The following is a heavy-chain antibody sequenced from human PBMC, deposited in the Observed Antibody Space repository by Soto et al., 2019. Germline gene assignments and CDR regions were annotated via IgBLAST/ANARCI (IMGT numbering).Heavy chain of an antibody. J-gene: IGHJ4*02. CDR2: ISYDGSNK. Sequence: QVQLVESGGGVVQPGRSLRLSCAASGFTFSSYAMHWVRQAPGKGLEWVAVISYDGSNKYYADSVKGRLTISRDNSKNTLYLQMNSLRAEDTAVYYCARVGNYYDSSGYYVYWGQGTLVTVSS. D-gene: IGHD3-22*01. CDR1: GFTFSSYA. CDR3: ARVGNYYDSSGYYVY. V-gene: IGHV3-30-3*01.